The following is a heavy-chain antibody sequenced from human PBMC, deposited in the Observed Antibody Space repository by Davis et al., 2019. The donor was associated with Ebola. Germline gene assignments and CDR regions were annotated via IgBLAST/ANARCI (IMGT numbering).Heavy chain of an antibody. Sequence: SVKVSCKASGGTFSSYAISWVRQAPGQGLEWMGRIIPTLGIANYAQKFQGRVTITADKSTSTAYMELSSLRSEDTAVYYCARGARGAMGYYYYYGMDVWGQGTTVTVSS. CDR1: GGTFSSYA. CDR2: IIPTLGIA. CDR3: ARGARGAMGYYYYYGMDV. J-gene: IGHJ6*02. D-gene: IGHD5-18*01. V-gene: IGHV1-69*04.